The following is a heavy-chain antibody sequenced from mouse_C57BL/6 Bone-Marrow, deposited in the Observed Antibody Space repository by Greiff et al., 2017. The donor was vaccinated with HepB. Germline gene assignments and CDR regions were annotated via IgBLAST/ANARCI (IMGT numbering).Heavy chain of an antibody. Sequence: EVQLQQSVAELVRPGASVKLSCTASGFNIKNTYMHWVKQRPEQGLEWIGRIDPANGNTKYAPKFQGTTTITADTSSNTAYLQLSRLTSEDPALYYCGYCFYYDYPWFAYWGQGTLVTVSA. CDR3: GYCFYYDYPWFAY. CDR1: GFNIKNTY. V-gene: IGHV14-3*01. CDR2: IDPANGNT. D-gene: IGHD2-4*01. J-gene: IGHJ3*01.